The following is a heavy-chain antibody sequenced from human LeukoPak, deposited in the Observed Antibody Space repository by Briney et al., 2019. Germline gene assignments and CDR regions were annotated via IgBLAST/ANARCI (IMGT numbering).Heavy chain of an antibody. CDR3: ARGPTYYDILTGSANFDY. CDR1: GYTFTGYY. Sequence: GASVKVSCKASGYTFTGYYMHWVRQAPGQGLEWMGWINPNSGGTNYAQKFQGRVTMTRDTSISTAYMELSRLRSDDTAVYYCARGPTYYDILTGSANFDYWGQGTLVTVSS. J-gene: IGHJ4*02. V-gene: IGHV1-2*02. CDR2: INPNSGGT. D-gene: IGHD3-9*01.